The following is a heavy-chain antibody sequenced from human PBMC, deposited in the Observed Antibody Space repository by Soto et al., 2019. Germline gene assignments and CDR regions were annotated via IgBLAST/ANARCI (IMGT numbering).Heavy chain of an antibody. V-gene: IGHV1-18*01. D-gene: IGHD1-26*01. CDR2: VSAYNGNS. Sequence: QIQLVQSGAEVKKPGASARVSCKASGYIFSNYGISWMRQVPGQGLEWMGWVSAYNGNSNYTQKFQGRVTMTTDTATNTAYMELRSLRSDDTAVYYCARASGLGVGTTSYWGQGTLVTVSS. CDR1: GYIFSNYG. CDR3: ARASGLGVGTTSY. J-gene: IGHJ4*02.